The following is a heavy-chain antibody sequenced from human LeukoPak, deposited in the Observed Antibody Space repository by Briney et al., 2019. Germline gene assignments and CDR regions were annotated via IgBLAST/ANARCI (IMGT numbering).Heavy chain of an antibody. CDR2: IIPILGIA. J-gene: IGHJ5*02. Sequence: GASVKVSCKASGGTFSSYTISWVRQAPGQGLEWMGRIIPILGIANYAQKFQGRVTITADKSTSTAYMELSSLRSEDTAVYYCASRVVLGWFDPWGQGTVVTVSS. D-gene: IGHD2-8*02. V-gene: IGHV1-69*02. CDR1: GGTFSSYT. CDR3: ASRVVLGWFDP.